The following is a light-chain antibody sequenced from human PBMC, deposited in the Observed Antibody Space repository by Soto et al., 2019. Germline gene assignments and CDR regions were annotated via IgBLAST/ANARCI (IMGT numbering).Light chain of an antibody. CDR3: SSYAGRNNFVV. CDR2: EVY. CDR1: SSDVGGYDY. V-gene: IGLV2-8*01. Sequence: QSALTQPPSASGSPGQSVTISCTGTSSDVGGYDYVSWYQHHPGRAPKLVIYEVYKRPSGVPDRFSGFKSGNTASLTVSGLQSEDEADYYCSSYAGRNNFVVFGGGTKLTVL. J-gene: IGLJ3*02.